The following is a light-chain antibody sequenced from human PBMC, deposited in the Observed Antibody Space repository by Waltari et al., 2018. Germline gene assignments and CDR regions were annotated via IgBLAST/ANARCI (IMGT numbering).Light chain of an antibody. J-gene: IGLJ3*02. CDR2: DNN. CDR3: ATWDGSLRV. Sequence: QSGLTQPPSVSAAPGQEVTIPCSGGTSNIGSRHVSWYLQVPGTAPKLLIYDNNQRPSGIPDRFSGSRSDTSATLASTGLQTGDEADYYCATWDGSLRVFGGGTRLTVL. V-gene: IGLV1-51*01. CDR1: TSNIGSRH.